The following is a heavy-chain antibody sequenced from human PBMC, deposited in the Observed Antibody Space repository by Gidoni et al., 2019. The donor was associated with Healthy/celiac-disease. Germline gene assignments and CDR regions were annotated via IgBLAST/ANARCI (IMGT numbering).Heavy chain of an antibody. J-gene: IGHJ4*02. CDR3: ARDGGAGEDY. CDR2: INPNSSST. D-gene: IGHD6-19*01. Sequence: QVQLVQSGAAVKKTGASVTVSCKASGYTFTGYYMHWVRQAPGQGLEWLGWINPNSSSTIAAQKFQGRVTMTSDTSISTAYIELSSLRSDDTAVYYGARDGGAGEDYWGQGTLVTVSS. V-gene: IGHV1-2*02. CDR1: GYTFTGYY.